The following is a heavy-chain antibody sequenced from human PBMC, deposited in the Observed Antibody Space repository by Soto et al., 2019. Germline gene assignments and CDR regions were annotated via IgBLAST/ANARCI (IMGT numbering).Heavy chain of an antibody. Sequence: GGSLGLSCAASGLTFSSYGMPWVRQAPGKGLEWVAVISYDGSNKYYADSVKGRFTISRDNSKNTLYLQMNSLRAEDTAVYYCAKDWVVVVVAPRVFYSLYRGPATLVTV. CDR2: ISYDGSNK. V-gene: IGHV3-30*18. CDR1: GLTFSSYG. CDR3: AKDWVVVVVAPRVFYSLY. D-gene: IGHD2-15*01. J-gene: IGHJ4*02.